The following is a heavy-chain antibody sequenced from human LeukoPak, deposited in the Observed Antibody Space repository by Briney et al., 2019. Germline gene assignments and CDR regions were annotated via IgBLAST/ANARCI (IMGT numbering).Heavy chain of an antibody. CDR1: GFTFSDYY. J-gene: IGHJ4*02. V-gene: IGHV3-23*01. CDR3: AIAPSKMVREIVDY. Sequence: PGGSLRLSCAASGFTFSDYYMSWIRQAPGKGLEWVSAISGSGGSTYYADSVKGRFTISRDNSKNTLYLQMNSLRAEDTAVYYCAIAPSKMVREIVDYWGQGTLVTVSS. D-gene: IGHD3-10*01. CDR2: ISGSGGST.